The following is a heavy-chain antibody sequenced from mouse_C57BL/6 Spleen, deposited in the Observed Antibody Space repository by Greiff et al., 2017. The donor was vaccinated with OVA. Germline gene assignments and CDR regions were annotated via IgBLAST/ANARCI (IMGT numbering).Heavy chain of an antibody. CDR2: INPGSGGT. V-gene: IGHV1-54*01. CDR3: ARSRDGNYVGY. Sequence: QVQLQQSGAELVRPGTSVKVSCKASGYAFTNYLIEWVKQRPGQGLEWIGVINPGSGGTNYNEKFKGKATLTSDKSSSTAYMQLSSLTSEDSAVYVCARSRDGNYVGYWGQGTTLTVSS. J-gene: IGHJ2*01. D-gene: IGHD2-1*01. CDR1: GYAFTNYL.